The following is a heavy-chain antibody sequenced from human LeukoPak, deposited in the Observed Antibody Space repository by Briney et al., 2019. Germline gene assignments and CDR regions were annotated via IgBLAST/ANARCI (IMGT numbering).Heavy chain of an antibody. D-gene: IGHD4-17*01. CDR1: GFTFSSYG. V-gene: IGHV3-23*01. Sequence: GGSLRLSCAASGFTFSSYGMHWVRQAPGKGLEWVSAISGSGGSTYYADSVKGRFTISRDNSKNTLYLQMNSLRAEDTAVYYCAKRRYGDYDRPSYYYYGMDVWGQGTTVTVSS. CDR3: AKRRYGDYDRPSYYYYGMDV. J-gene: IGHJ6*02. CDR2: ISGSGGST.